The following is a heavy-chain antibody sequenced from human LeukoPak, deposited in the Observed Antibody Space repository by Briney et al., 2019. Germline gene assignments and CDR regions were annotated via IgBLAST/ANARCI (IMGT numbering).Heavy chain of an antibody. D-gene: IGHD2-2*01. Sequence: PSQTLSLTCTVSGGSISSGGYYWSWIRQHPGKGLEWIGYIYYSGSTYYNPSLKSRVTISVDTSKNQFSLRLSSATAADTAVYYCASGYCSSTSCYFGFDIWAKGQWSPSLQ. J-gene: IGHJ3*02. CDR1: GGSISSGGYY. CDR2: IYYSGST. CDR3: ASGYCSSTSCYFGFDI. V-gene: IGHV4-31*03.